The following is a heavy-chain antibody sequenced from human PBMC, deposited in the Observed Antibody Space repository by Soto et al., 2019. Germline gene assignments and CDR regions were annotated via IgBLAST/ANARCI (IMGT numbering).Heavy chain of an antibody. CDR3: AREGSAYSRSWSDP. CDR2: IRNKANSYTT. D-gene: IGHD6-6*01. Sequence: RRLSCAASGFTFSDHYMDWVRQAPGKGLEWVGRIRNKANSYTTEYAASVKGRFTISRDDSKKSLYLQMNSLKTEDTAVYYCAREGSAYSRSWSDPWGQGTLVTVSS. J-gene: IGHJ5*02. CDR1: GFTFSDHY. V-gene: IGHV3-72*01.